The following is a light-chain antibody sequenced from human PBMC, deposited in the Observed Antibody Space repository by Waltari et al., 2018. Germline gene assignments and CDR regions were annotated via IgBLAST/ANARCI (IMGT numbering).Light chain of an antibody. CDR2: DVT. V-gene: IGLV2-14*03. CDR1: SSDVAGYNY. Sequence: QSALTQPASVSGSPGQSITISCTGTSSDVAGYNYRPWYQQHPGKAPKLMIYDVTNRASGVSSRFTGSKSGNTASLTISGLQTDDEADYYCSSYRKSSTAGGVFGTGTKVTVL. J-gene: IGLJ1*01. CDR3: SSYRKSSTAGGV.